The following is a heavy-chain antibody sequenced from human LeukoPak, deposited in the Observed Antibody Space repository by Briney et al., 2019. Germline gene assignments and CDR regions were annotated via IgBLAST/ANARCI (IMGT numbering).Heavy chain of an antibody. V-gene: IGHV1-2*02. CDR2: INPDNGVT. CDR3: ARDPAYYDILTGYYSTSNWFDP. CDR1: GYTFTGYY. D-gene: IGHD3-9*01. J-gene: IGHJ5*02. Sequence: ASVKVSCKASGYTFTGYYIHWVRQAPGQGLEWMGWINPDNGVTNYAQKFQGRVTMTRDTSISTAYMELSRLRSDDTAVYYCARDPAYYDILTGYYSTSNWFDPWGQGTLVTVSS.